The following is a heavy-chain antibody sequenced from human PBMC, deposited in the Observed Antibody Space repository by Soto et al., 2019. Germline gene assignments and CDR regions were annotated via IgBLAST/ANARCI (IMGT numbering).Heavy chain of an antibody. Sequence: WGSLRLSCAASGFTFNIYAMSWVRQAPGKGLEWVSSIRNSGADTYYPDSVKGRFTISRDNSKNTLYLQMNSLRAEDTAVYYCTKVPSSGEYYYFDYWGQGALVTVSS. J-gene: IGHJ4*02. V-gene: IGHV3-23*01. CDR1: GFTFNIYA. CDR3: TKVPSSGEYYYFDY. D-gene: IGHD4-17*01. CDR2: IRNSGADT.